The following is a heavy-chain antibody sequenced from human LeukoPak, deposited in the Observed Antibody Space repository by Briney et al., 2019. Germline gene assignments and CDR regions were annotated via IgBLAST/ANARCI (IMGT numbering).Heavy chain of an antibody. CDR2: ISSSSSYI. CDR3: AKGAVGATDYFDY. CDR1: GFTFSSYS. Sequence: GGSLRLSCAASGFTFSSYSMNWVRQAPGKGLEWVSSISSSSSYIYYADSVKGRFTISRDNAKNSLYLQMNSLRAEDTAVYYCAKGAVGATDYFDYWGQGTLVTVSS. D-gene: IGHD1-26*01. J-gene: IGHJ4*02. V-gene: IGHV3-21*04.